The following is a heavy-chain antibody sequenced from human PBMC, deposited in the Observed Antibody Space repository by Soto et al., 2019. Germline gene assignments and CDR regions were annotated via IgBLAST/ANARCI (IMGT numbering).Heavy chain of an antibody. J-gene: IGHJ6*02. CDR1: GGPYNSFA. Sequence: SVKVSCKASGGPYNSFAISWVRQAPGQGLEWIGGIIPVFGTATYAQKFKGRVTITAEESTSTAYMELSSLTSEDTAVYYCARFLGGAGSYYDGQNYNYYNGMDVWGQGTTVT. CDR3: ARFLGGAGSYYDGQNYNYYNGMDV. D-gene: IGHD3-10*01. V-gene: IGHV1-69*13. CDR2: IIPVFGTA.